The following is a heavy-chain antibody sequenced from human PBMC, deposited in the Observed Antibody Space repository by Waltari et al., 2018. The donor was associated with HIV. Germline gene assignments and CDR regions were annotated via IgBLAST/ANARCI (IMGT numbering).Heavy chain of an antibody. CDR3: ARGGWASLGRFDP. CDR1: GLPSSRYR. D-gene: IGHD1-26*01. V-gene: IGHV3-48*01. CDR2: ISSSSSTI. Sequence: VQLVASGGGLVQRGGSRRLSCASSGLPSSRYRIIWLRQAPGKGLEWVSYISSSSSTIYYADSVKGRFTISRDNAKNSLYLQMNSLRAEDTAVYYCARGGWASLGRFDPWGQGTLVTVSS. J-gene: IGHJ5*02.